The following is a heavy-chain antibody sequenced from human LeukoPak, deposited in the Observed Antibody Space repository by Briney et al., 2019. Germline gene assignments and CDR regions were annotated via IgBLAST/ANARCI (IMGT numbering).Heavy chain of an antibody. Sequence: PGGSLRLSCAASGFSLSDYGMHWVRQAPGKGLEWVAFLSYDGSNKDFADSVKGRFTISRDNSKNTLYLQMNSLRAEDTALYSCAKVRDCGGDCLDYWGQGTPVTVSS. V-gene: IGHV3-30*18. J-gene: IGHJ4*02. CDR2: LSYDGSNK. D-gene: IGHD2-21*01. CDR1: GFSLSDYG. CDR3: AKVRDCGGDCLDY.